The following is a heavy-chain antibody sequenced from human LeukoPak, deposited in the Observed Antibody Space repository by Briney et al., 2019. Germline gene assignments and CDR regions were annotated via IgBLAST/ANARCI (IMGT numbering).Heavy chain of an antibody. V-gene: IGHV3-30*18. CDR3: AEDFDLSHPLYYFDY. D-gene: IGHD3-9*01. J-gene: IGHJ4*02. CDR1: GFTFSSYG. Sequence: GGSLRLSCAASGFTFSSYGMHWVRQAPGKGLEWVAVISYDGSNKYYADSVKGRFTISRDNSKNTLYLQMNSLRAEDTAVYYCAEDFDLSHPLYYFDYWGQGTLVTVSS. CDR2: ISYDGSNK.